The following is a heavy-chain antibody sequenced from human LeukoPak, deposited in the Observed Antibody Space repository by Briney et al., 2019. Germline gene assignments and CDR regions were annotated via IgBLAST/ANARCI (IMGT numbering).Heavy chain of an antibody. CDR3: ARRYCSGGRCYYSLDY. CDR1: GYSFTSYW. J-gene: IGHJ4*02. Sequence: GESLKISCKVSGYSFTSYWIGRVRQMPGKGLEWMGIIYPGDSDTRYSPSFQGQVTISVDKSISTAYLQWSSLKASDTAMYYCARRYCSGGRCYYSLDYWGQGTLVTVSS. D-gene: IGHD2-15*01. V-gene: IGHV5-51*01. CDR2: IYPGDSDT.